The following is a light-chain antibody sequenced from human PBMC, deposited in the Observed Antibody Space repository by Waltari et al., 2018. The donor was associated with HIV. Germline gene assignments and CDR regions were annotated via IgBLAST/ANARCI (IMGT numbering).Light chain of an antibody. J-gene: IGLJ2*01. V-gene: IGLV1-44*01. CDR1: SSNIGSNP. CDR3: AVRDDRLNGVL. Sequence: QSVLTQPPSVSGTPGQKVTISCSGGSSNIGSNPVNWYQQRPGTAPKLLIYSNNQRSSGVPDRFAGSKPGTSASLAISGLQSNDETDYYCAVRDDRLNGVLFGGGTRLTVL. CDR2: SNN.